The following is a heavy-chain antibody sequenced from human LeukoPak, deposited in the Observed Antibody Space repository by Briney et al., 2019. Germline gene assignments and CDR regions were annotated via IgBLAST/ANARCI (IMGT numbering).Heavy chain of an antibody. J-gene: IGHJ3*02. V-gene: IGHV4-30-4*01. CDR3: ANLFEAEVTMIVVVTKSALDAFDI. Sequence: SETLSLTCTVSGGSISSGDYYWSWIRQPPGKGLEWIGYIYYSGSTYYNPSLKSRVTISVDTSKNQFSLKLSSVTAADTAVYYCANLFEAEVTMIVVVTKSALDAFDIWGQGTMVTVSS. D-gene: IGHD3-22*01. CDR1: GGSISSGDYY. CDR2: IYYSGST.